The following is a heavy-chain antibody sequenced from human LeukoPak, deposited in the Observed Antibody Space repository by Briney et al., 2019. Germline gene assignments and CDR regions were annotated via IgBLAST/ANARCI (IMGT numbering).Heavy chain of an antibody. CDR1: GYTFTSSD. J-gene: IGHJ5*02. Sequence: ASVKVSCKASGYTFTSSDINWVRQATGQGLEWLRWMNPDTGNTGSAQKFQGRVTMTRNTSISTAYMELSSLRSDDTAVYYCARSPNRYYDIWTGYYNIWFDPWGQGTLVTVSS. V-gene: IGHV1-8*01. CDR2: MNPDTGNT. CDR3: ARSPNRYYDIWTGYYNIWFDP. D-gene: IGHD3-9*01.